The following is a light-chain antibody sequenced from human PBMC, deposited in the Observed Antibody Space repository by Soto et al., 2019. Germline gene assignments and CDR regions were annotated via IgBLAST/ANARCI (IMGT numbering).Light chain of an antibody. Sequence: QSALTQPPSASGSPGQSVTISCTGTSSDVGGYKYVSWYQQHPGKAPKLLIYEVSKRPSGVPDRFSGSKSGNTASLTVSGLQAADEADYYCSSYAGSYTWVLGGGTKLTVL. CDR1: SSDVGGYKY. CDR3: SSYAGSYTWV. J-gene: IGLJ3*02. CDR2: EVS. V-gene: IGLV2-8*01.